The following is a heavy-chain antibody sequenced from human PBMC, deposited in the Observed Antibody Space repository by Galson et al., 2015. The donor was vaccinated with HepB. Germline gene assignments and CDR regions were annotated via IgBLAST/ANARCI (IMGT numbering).Heavy chain of an antibody. V-gene: IGHV3-74*01. CDR2: INSDGSST. CDR3: ARDGGSSGWSYYFDY. J-gene: IGHJ4*02. D-gene: IGHD6-19*01. CDR1: GFTFSSYW. Sequence: SLRLSCAASGFTFSSYWMHWVRQAPGKGLVWVSRINSDGSSTSYADSVKGRFTISRDNAKNTLYLQMNSLRAEDTAVYYCARDGGSSGWSYYFDYWGQGTLVTVSS.